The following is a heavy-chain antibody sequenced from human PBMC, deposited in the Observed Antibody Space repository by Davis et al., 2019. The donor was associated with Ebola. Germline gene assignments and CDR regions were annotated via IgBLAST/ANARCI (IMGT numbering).Heavy chain of an antibody. J-gene: IGHJ5*02. Sequence: SLKISCAASGFTFDDYAMHWVRQAPGKGLEWVSGISWNSVSIGYADSVKGRFTISRDNARNSVYLQMNSLRAEDSALYYCARDRYFDGLDDWFDPWGQGTLVTVSS. D-gene: IGHD3-9*01. CDR1: GFTFDDYA. CDR3: ARDRYFDGLDDWFDP. V-gene: IGHV3-9*01. CDR2: ISWNSVSI.